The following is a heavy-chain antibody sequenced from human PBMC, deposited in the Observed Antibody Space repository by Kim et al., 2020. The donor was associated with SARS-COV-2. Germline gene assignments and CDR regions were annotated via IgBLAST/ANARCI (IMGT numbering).Heavy chain of an antibody. Sequence: GGSLRLSCAASGFIFARSAMHWVRQAPGKGLEWVAVIYLDGSNQYYGDSVKGRFTISRDNSKSTLDLQMNSLRVEDTAVYYCARDLMRGSGTVFDYWGQG. V-gene: IGHV3-33*01. CDR1: GFIFARSA. CDR2: IYLDGSNQ. CDR3: ARDLMRGSGTVFDY. J-gene: IGHJ4*02. D-gene: IGHD3-10*01.